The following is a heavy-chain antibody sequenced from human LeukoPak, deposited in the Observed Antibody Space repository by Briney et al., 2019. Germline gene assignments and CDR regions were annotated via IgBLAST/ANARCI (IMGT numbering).Heavy chain of an antibody. D-gene: IGHD5-12*01. CDR2: IHSSGVT. V-gene: IGHV4-59*01. Sequence: SETLPLTCSVSGDSIVNYYWSWIRQSPGKALEWLGYIHSSGVTNYNSSFKSRVTISVDTSKNQFSLKLNSVTAAGTAVYSCARQTSAYPYYFDFWGQGTLVTVSS. CDR3: ARQTSAYPYYFDF. J-gene: IGHJ4*02. CDR1: GDSIVNYY.